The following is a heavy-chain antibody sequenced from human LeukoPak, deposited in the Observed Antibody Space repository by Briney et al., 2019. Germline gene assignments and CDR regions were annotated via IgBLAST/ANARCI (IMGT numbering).Heavy chain of an antibody. D-gene: IGHD3-10*01. CDR1: GFTFSSYS. Sequence: PGGTLRLSCAASGFTFSSYSMNWVRQAPGKGLEWVSYISSSSSTIYYADSVKGRFTISRDNAKNSLYLQMNSLRAEDTAVYYCAKGGGYYYGSGSPGGYFDYWGQGTLVTVSS. CDR3: AKGGGYYYGSGSPGGYFDY. CDR2: ISSSSSTI. J-gene: IGHJ4*02. V-gene: IGHV3-48*04.